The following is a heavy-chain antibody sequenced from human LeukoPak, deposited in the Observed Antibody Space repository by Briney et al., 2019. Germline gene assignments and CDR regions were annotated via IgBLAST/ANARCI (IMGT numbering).Heavy chain of an antibody. Sequence: GGSLRLSCAASGFTFSSYSMNWARQAPGKGLEWVSSISSSSSYIYYADSVKGRFTISRDNAKNSLYLQMNSLRAEDTAVYYCAREGYSNGWYRNWGQGTLVTVSS. V-gene: IGHV3-21*04. J-gene: IGHJ4*02. CDR1: GFTFSSYS. D-gene: IGHD6-19*01. CDR3: AREGYSNGWYRN. CDR2: ISSSSSYI.